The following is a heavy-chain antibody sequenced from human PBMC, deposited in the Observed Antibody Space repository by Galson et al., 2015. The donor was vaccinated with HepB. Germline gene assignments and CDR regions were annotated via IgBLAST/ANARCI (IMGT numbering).Heavy chain of an antibody. J-gene: IGHJ4*02. CDR3: ARVVVVAATAFDY. V-gene: IGHV1-2*06. Sequence: SVKVSCKASGYTFTGYYMHWVRQAPGQGLEWMGRINPNSGGTNYAQKFQGRVTMTRDTSISTTYMELSRLRSDDTAVYYCARVVVVAATAFDYWGQGTLVTVSS. D-gene: IGHD2-15*01. CDR2: INPNSGGT. CDR1: GYTFTGYY.